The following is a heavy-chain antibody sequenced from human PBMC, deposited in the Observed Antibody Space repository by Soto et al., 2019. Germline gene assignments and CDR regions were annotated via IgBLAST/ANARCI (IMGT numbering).Heavy chain of an antibody. CDR3: AGGITGTKVRGRGYYYYYGMDV. V-gene: IGHV1-69*06. CDR1: GGTFSSYA. D-gene: IGHD1-7*01. CDR2: IIPIFGTA. Sequence: QVQLVQSGAEVKKPGSSVKVSCKASGGTFSSYAISWVRQAPGQGLEWMGGIIPIFGTANYAQKFQGRVTITADKPTSTAYMELSRLRSEDTAVYYCAGGITGTKVRGRGYYYYYGMDVWGQGTTVTVSS. J-gene: IGHJ6*02.